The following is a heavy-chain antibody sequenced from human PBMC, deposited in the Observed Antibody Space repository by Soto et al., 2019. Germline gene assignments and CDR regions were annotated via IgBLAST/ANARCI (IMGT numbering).Heavy chain of an antibody. CDR2: ISGSGGIT. Sequence: PGGSLRLSCAASGFTFSNYAMTWVRQAPGKGLEWVSFISGSGGITYYADSVKGRFTISRDNSKNTLYLQMNSLRAEDTAVYYCAKRATGTYFDYWGQGTLVTVSS. V-gene: IGHV3-23*01. CDR1: GFTFSNYA. CDR3: AKRATGTYFDY. J-gene: IGHJ4*02. D-gene: IGHD1-1*01.